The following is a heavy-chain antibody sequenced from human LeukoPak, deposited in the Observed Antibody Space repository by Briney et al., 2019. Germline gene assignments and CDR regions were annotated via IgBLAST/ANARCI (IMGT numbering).Heavy chain of an antibody. D-gene: IGHD3-22*01. Sequence: GGSLRLSCAVSGITLSNYGMSWVRQAPGKGLEWVAGISDRGSRTNYADSVKGRFTISTDHPKNTLYLQMNCLRAEDTAVYFCAKRGVVIRVILVGFNKEAYYFDSWGQGALVTVSS. CDR1: GITLSNYG. J-gene: IGHJ4*02. V-gene: IGHV3-23*01. CDR2: ISDRGSRT. CDR3: AKRGVVIRVILVGFNKEAYYFDS.